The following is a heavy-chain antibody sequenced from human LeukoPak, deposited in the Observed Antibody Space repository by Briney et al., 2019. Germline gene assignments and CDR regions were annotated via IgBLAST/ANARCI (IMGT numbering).Heavy chain of an antibody. CDR2: IGISSDNT. V-gene: IGHV3-48*01. CDR1: GFNFIDYS. Sequence: PGGSLRLSCAAYGFNFIDYSINWVRQAPGKGLEWISYIGISSDNTKYADSVKGRFTISRDKDRNSLYLQMNSLRVEDTGVYYCARDHRYAFDNGGHGILVTVSS. CDR3: ARDHRYAFDN. D-gene: IGHD5-12*01. J-gene: IGHJ4*01.